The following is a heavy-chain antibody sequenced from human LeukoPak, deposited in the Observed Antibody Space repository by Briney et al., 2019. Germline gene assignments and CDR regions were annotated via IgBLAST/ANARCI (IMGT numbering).Heavy chain of an antibody. V-gene: IGHV1-46*01. CDR2: INPSGGST. D-gene: IGHD5-18*01. CDR1: GYTFTAYY. J-gene: IGHJ4*02. Sequence: EASVKVSCKASGYTFTAYYMHWVRQAPGQGLEWMGIINPSGGSTSYAQKFQGRVTMTRDTSTSTVYMELSSLKSEDTAVYYCARDLDSGGGSDWGQGSLVTVSS. CDR3: ARDLDSGGGSD.